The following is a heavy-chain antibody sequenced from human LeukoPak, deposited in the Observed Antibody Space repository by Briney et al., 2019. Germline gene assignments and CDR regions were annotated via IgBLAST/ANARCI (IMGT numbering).Heavy chain of an antibody. J-gene: IGHJ5*02. D-gene: IGHD2-2*01. CDR2: IYYSGST. V-gene: IGHV4-59*08. CDR3: ARRDCSSTSCYEGENWFDP. CDR1: GGSISSYY. Sequence: SETLSLTCTVSGGSISSYYWSWIRQPPGKGLEWIGYIYYSGSTNYNPSLKSRVTISVDTSKNQFSLKLSSVTTADTAVYYCARRDCSSTSCYEGENWFDPWGQGTLVTVSS.